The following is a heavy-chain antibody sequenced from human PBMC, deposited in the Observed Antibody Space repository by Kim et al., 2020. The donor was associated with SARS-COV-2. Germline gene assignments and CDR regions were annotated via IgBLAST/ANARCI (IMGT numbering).Heavy chain of an antibody. CDR1: GFTVSSNY. J-gene: IGHJ3*02. V-gene: IGHV3-66*02. CDR3: ARGERVSGSITMIAGAFGI. D-gene: IGHD3-22*01. CDR2: IYSGGST. Sequence: GGSLRLSCAASGFTVSSNYMIWVRQAPGKGLEWVSVIYSGGSTYYADSVKGRFTISRVNSKNTLYLQMNSLRAEDTAVYYCARGERVSGSITMIAGAFGIWGQGTMVTVSS.